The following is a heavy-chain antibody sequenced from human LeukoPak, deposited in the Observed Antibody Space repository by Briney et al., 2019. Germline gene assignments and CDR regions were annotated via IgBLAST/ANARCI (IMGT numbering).Heavy chain of an antibody. V-gene: IGHV4-59*01. CDR3: ARVEAVSGTGWFDP. J-gene: IGHJ5*02. CDR2: IYYSGST. Sequence: SETLSLTCTVSGGSISSYYWNWIRQPPGKGLAWIGYIYYSGSTNYNPSLRSRVTMSVDTSKNQFSLKLRSVTAADTAVYYCARVEAVSGTGWFDPWGQGTLVTASS. CDR1: GGSISSYY. D-gene: IGHD6-13*01.